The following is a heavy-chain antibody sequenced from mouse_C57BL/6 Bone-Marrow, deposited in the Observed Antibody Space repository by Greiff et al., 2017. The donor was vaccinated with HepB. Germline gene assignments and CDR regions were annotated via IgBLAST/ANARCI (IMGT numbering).Heavy chain of an antibody. CDR2: INPYNGGT. J-gene: IGHJ2*01. CDR3: ARFVSTTVVAPC. V-gene: IGHV1-19*01. Sequence: EVQLQQSGPVLVKPGASVKMSCKASGYTFTDYYMNWVKQSHGKSLEWIGVINPYNGGTSYNQKFKGKATLTVDKSSSTAYMELNSLTSEDSAVYYCARFVSTTVVAPCWGQGTTLTVSS. D-gene: IGHD1-1*01. CDR1: GYTFTDYY.